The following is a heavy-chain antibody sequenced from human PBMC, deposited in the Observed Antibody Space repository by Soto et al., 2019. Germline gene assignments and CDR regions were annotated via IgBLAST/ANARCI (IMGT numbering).Heavy chain of an antibody. D-gene: IGHD3-16*02. V-gene: IGHV1-18*04. J-gene: IGHJ4*02. CDR3: ARARDSNYAFYDYVWGSYRPHIFDY. Sequence: ASVKVSCKASGYTFTSYGISWVRQAPGQGLEWMGWISAYNGNTNYAQKLQGRVTMTTDTSTSTVYMELRSLRSDDTAVYYCARARDSNYAFYDYVWGSYRPHIFDYWGQGTLVTVSS. CDR1: GYTFTSYG. CDR2: ISAYNGNT.